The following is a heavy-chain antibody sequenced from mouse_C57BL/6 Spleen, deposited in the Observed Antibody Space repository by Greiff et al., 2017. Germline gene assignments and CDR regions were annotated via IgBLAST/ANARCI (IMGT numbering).Heavy chain of an antibody. CDR1: GYTFTSSW. CDR2: IDPNSGGT. J-gene: IGHJ2*01. Sequence: QVQLQQSGAELVKPGASVKLSCKASGYTFTSSWMHWVKQRPGRGLEWIGRIDPNSGGTKYNEKFKSKATLTVDKPSSTAYMQLSSLTSEDSAVYDCARDTTVVANYFDYWGQGTTLTVSS. V-gene: IGHV1-72*01. CDR3: ARDTTVVANYFDY. D-gene: IGHD1-1*01.